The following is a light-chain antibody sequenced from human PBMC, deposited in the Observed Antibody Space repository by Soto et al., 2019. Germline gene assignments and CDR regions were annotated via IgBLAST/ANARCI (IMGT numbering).Light chain of an antibody. CDR2: EVS. CDR1: SSDVGGYNY. CDR3: SSYTSSSTLV. J-gene: IGLJ1*01. V-gene: IGLV2-14*01. Sequence: QSALTQPASVSGSPGQSITISCTGTSSDVGGYNYVSWYQQHPGKAPKLMIYEVSNRPSGVSNRFSGSKSGNTASLTISGLQAEDEAEYYCSSYTSSSTLVFVTGTKLHVL.